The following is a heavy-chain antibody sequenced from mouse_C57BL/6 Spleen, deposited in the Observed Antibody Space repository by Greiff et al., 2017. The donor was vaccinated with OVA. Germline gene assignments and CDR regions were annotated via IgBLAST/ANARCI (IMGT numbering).Heavy chain of an antibody. CDR1: GYTFTSYW. Sequence: QVQLQQPGAELVMPGASVKLSCKASGYTFTSYWMHWVKQRPGQGLEWIGEIDPSDSYTNYNQKFKGKSTLTVDKSSSTAYMQLSSLTSEDSAVYYCARAFYDGYIDYWGQGTTLTVSS. D-gene: IGHD2-3*01. CDR3: ARAFYDGYIDY. CDR2: IDPSDSYT. J-gene: IGHJ2*01. V-gene: IGHV1-69*01.